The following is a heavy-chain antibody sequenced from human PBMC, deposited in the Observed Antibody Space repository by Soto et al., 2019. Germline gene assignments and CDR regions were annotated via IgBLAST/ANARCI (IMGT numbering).Heavy chain of an antibody. V-gene: IGHV1-69*17. D-gene: IGHD1-1*01. CDR1: GGILTNYV. Sequence: QVQLLQSGPEVKKPGSSVKVSCKASGGILTNYVINWVRQAPGQGLEWMGGIIPMFGVTNYAQSFQGRVTMTADTTRRTSDMELSSLRAGDTAGEVCARDVGTKPGGPGGQGTLVIVSS. CDR2: IIPMFGVT. J-gene: IGHJ1*01. CDR3: ARDVGTKPGGP.